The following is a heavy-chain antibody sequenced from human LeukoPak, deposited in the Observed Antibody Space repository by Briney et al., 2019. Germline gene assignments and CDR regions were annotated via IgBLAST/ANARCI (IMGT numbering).Heavy chain of an antibody. V-gene: IGHV1-8*01. D-gene: IGHD3-22*01. Sequence: GASVKVSCKASGYTFTSYDINWVRQATGQGLELMGWMNPNSGNTGYAQKFQGRVTMTRNTSISTAYMELSSLRSEDTAVYYCAIAPLDYYDSSGYSYGYWGQGTLVTVSS. CDR3: AIAPLDYYDSSGYSYGY. CDR1: GYTFTSYD. J-gene: IGHJ4*02. CDR2: MNPNSGNT.